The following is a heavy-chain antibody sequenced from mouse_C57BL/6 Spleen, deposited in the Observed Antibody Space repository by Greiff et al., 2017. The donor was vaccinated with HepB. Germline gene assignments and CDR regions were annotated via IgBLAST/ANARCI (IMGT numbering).Heavy chain of an antibody. CDR3: ARMGYYDYESFDY. D-gene: IGHD2-4*01. V-gene: IGHV5-17*01. CDR2: ISSGSSTI. J-gene: IGHJ2*01. Sequence: EVQLKESGGGLVKPGGSLKLSCAASGFTFSDYGMHWVRQAPEKGLEWVAYISSGSSTIYYADTVKGRFTISRDNAKNTLFLQMTSLRSEDTAMYYCARMGYYDYESFDYWGQGTTLTVSS. CDR1: GFTFSDYG.